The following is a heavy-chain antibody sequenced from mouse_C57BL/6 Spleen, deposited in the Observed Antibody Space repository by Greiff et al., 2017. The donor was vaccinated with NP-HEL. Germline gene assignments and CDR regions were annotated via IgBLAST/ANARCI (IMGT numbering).Heavy chain of an antibody. V-gene: IGHV5-17*01. Sequence: EVQLVESGGGLVKPGGSLKLSCAASGFTFSDYGMHWVRQAPEKGLEWVAYISSGSSTIYYADTVKGRFTISRDNAKNTLFLQMTSLRSEDTAMYYCARSYIYGSRHFDVWGTGTTVTVSS. CDR1: GFTFSDYG. D-gene: IGHD1-1*01. CDR2: ISSGSSTI. J-gene: IGHJ1*03. CDR3: ARSYIYGSRHFDV.